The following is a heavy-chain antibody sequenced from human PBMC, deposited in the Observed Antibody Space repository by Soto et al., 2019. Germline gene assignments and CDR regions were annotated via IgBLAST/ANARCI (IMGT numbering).Heavy chain of an antibody. CDR2: ISGSDSST. D-gene: IGHD3-22*01. CDR3: ARYYYDSSGSIGLYFDY. Sequence: GGSLRLSCAASGFTFSSYAMTWVRQAPGKGLEWVSVISGSDSSTYYADSVKGRFTISRDNSKNTLYLQMNSLRAEDTAVYYCARYYYDSSGSIGLYFDYWGQGTLVTVSS. J-gene: IGHJ4*02. V-gene: IGHV3-23*01. CDR1: GFTFSSYA.